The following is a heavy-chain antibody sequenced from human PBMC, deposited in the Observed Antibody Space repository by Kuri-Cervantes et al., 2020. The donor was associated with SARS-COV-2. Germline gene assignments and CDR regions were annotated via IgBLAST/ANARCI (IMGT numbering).Heavy chain of an antibody. CDR2: IIPIFGTA. Sequence: SVKVSCKASGGTFSSYAISWVRQAPGQGLEWMGGIIPIFGTANYAQKFQGRVTITADESTSTAYMELSSLRSEDTAVYYCTTDLVTTDYYYYMDAWGKGTTVTVSS. D-gene: IGHD4-17*01. J-gene: IGHJ6*03. CDR3: TTDLVTTDYYYYMDA. CDR1: GGTFSSYA. V-gene: IGHV1-69*13.